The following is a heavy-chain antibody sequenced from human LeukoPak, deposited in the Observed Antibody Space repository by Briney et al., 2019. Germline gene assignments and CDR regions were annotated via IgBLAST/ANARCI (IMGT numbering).Heavy chain of an antibody. CDR3: ARRGSGYWYFDL. J-gene: IGHJ2*01. Sequence: SETLSLTCTVSGGSISSSRYYWGWISQPPGKGLEWIGSIYYSGSTYYNPSLKSRVTISVDTSKNQFSLKLSSVTAADTAVYYCARRGSGYWYFDLWGRGTLVTVSS. CDR1: GGSISSSRYY. V-gene: IGHV4-39*01. D-gene: IGHD3-16*01. CDR2: IYYSGST.